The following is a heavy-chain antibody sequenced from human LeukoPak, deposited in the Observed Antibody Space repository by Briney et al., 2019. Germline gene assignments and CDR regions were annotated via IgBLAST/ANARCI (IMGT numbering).Heavy chain of an antibody. CDR2: LYPGDSDT. V-gene: IGHV5-51*01. J-gene: IGHJ4*02. CDR3: ARQRGTTTTRYFDY. Sequence: GESLKISCKGSGYSFTNYWIGWVRQMPGKGLEWMGILYPGDSDTRYSPSFQGQVTISTDKSISTAYLQWSSLKASDTAMYYCARQRGTTTTRYFDYWGQGTLVTVSS. CDR1: GYSFTNYW. D-gene: IGHD1-1*01.